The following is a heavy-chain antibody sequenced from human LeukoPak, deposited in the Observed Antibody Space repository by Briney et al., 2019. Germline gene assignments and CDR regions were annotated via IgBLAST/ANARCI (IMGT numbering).Heavy chain of an antibody. CDR2: IWYDGSNK. CDR3: ARDTVTTWFNYYYGMDV. J-gene: IGHJ6*02. Sequence: PGGSLRLSCAASGFTFSSYGMHWVRQAPGKGPEWVAVIWYDGSNKYYADSVKGRFTISRDNSKNTLYLQMNSLRAEDTAVYYCARDTVTTWFNYYYGMDVWGQGTTVTVSS. D-gene: IGHD4-11*01. V-gene: IGHV3-33*01. CDR1: GFTFSSYG.